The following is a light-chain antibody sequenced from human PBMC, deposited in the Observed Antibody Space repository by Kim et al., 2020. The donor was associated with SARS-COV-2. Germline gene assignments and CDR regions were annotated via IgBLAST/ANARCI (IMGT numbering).Light chain of an antibody. J-gene: IGKJ1*01. V-gene: IGKV3-11*01. CDR3: QQRSSWPRT. CDR2: DAS. Sequence: VSPGDIATLSCRASQSVANYIAWYQQKPGQAPRLLIYDASTRAYGMPARFSGSGSGTDFTLTISSLEPEDFAVYYCQQRSSWPRTFGQGTKVDIK. CDR1: QSVANY.